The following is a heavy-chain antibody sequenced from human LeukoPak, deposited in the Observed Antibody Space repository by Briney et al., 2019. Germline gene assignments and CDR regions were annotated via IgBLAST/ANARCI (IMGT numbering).Heavy chain of an antibody. V-gene: IGHV3-15*01. CDR2: IKSKTDGGTT. D-gene: IGHD3-22*01. CDR1: GFTFSNAW. Sequence: GGSLRLSCAASGFTFSNAWMSWVRQAPGKGLEWVGRIKSKTDGGTTDYAAPVKGRFTISRDDSKNTLYLQMNSLKTEDTAVYYCAKAMIVVYYYGMDVWGQGTTVTVSS. J-gene: IGHJ6*02. CDR3: AKAMIVVYYYGMDV.